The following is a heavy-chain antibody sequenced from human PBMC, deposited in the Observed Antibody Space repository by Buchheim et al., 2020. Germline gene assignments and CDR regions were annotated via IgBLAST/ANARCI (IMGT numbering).Heavy chain of an antibody. CDR3: ASTMIVVARDFYLDY. CDR2: IYYSGST. V-gene: IGHV4-59*01. Sequence: QVQLQESGPGLVKPSETLSLTCTVSGGSISSYYWSWIRQPPGKGLEWIGYIYYSGSTNYNPSLKSRVTISVDTSKNQFSLKLSSVTAADTAVYYCASTMIVVARDFYLDYWGQGTL. CDR1: GGSISSYY. D-gene: IGHD3-22*01. J-gene: IGHJ4*02.